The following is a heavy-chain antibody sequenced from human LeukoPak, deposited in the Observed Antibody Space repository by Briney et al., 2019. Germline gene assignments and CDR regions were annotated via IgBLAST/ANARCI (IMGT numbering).Heavy chain of an antibody. CDR2: INHSGST. Sequence: PSETLSLTCAVYGGSFSGYYWSWIRQPPGKGLEWIGEINHSGSTNYNPSLKSRVTISVDTSKDQFSLKLSSVTAADTAVYYCARGGPRYCSGGSCYFSYWGQGTLVTVSS. V-gene: IGHV4-34*01. D-gene: IGHD2-15*01. J-gene: IGHJ4*02. CDR1: GGSFSGYY. CDR3: ARGGPRYCSGGSCYFSY.